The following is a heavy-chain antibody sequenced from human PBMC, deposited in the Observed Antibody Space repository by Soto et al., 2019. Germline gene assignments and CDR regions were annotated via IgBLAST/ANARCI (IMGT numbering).Heavy chain of an antibody. CDR1: GFTFSSYS. CDR3: AIEVAAAGKEDY. J-gene: IGHJ4*02. CDR2: ISSSSSYI. Sequence: GGSLRLSCAASGFTFSSYSMNWVRQAPGKGLEWVSSISSSSSYIYYADSVKGRFTISRDNAKNSLYLQMNSLRAEDTAVYYCAIEVAAAGKEDYWGQGTLVTVSS. V-gene: IGHV3-21*01. D-gene: IGHD6-13*01.